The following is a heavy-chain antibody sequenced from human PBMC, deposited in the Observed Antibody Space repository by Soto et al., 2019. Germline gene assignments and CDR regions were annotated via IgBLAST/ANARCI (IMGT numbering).Heavy chain of an antibody. D-gene: IGHD1-26*01. Sequence: EVQLVETGGGLMQPGGSLRLSCAASGFTVSNNFMIWVRQAPGKGLEWVSLIYSGGQTNDADSVKGRFTISRDSSKNTLHLEMNSLRAEDSATYYCARNIGTLGQGTLVTVSA. V-gene: IGHV3-53*02. J-gene: IGHJ5*02. CDR1: GFTVSNNF. CDR2: IYSGGQT. CDR3: ARNIGT.